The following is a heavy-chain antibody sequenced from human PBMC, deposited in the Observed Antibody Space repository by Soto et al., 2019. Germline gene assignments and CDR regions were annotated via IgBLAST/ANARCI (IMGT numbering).Heavy chain of an antibody. V-gene: IGHV3-11*01. D-gene: IGHD3-22*01. CDR2: FSNSGSTT. Sequence: PWWSLRLSCSASVFTFSDYYMSWSRQAPGKGLEWVSYFSNSGSTTFYADSVKGRFTISRDNAKNSVYLHMHSLRAEDTAVYYCARDAGSGDHDSGYHYAFDYWGQGTLVTVSS. CDR1: VFTFSDYY. CDR3: ARDAGSGDHDSGYHYAFDY. J-gene: IGHJ4*02.